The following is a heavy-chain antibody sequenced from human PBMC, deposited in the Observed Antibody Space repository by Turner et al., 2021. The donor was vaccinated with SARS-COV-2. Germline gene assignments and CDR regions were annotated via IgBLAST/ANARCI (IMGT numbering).Heavy chain of an antibody. V-gene: IGHV3-33*01. CDR1: GFTFSSYG. D-gene: IGHD6-13*01. J-gene: IGHJ6*02. CDR3: ARGSAGGDV. Sequence: QVQLVESGGGVVQPGRSLRLSCAASGFTFSSYGMHWVRQAPGKGLEWVAVIWYDGSNKYYADSVKGRFTISRDNSKNTLYLQMNSLRAEDTAVYFCARGSAGGDVWGQGTTVTVSS. CDR2: IWYDGSNK.